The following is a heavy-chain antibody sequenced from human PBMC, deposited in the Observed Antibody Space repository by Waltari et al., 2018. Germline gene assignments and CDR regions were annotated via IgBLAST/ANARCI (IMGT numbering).Heavy chain of an antibody. CDR3: ARTSYSDEIDAFDI. CDR2: IFQSGTT. Sequence: QVQLQESGPGLVKPSETLSLTCDVSGSSINSGYYWGWIRQPPGKGPEWIGSIFQSGTTYYNPSLKSRVTLSVDTSKNQLFVKLTSVTAADTAVYYCARTSYSDEIDAFDIWGQGTKVTVSS. V-gene: IGHV4-38-2*01. D-gene: IGHD4-17*01. CDR1: GSSINSGYY. J-gene: IGHJ3*02.